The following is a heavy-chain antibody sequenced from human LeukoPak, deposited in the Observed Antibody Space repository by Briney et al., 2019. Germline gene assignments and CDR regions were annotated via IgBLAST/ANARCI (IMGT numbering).Heavy chain of an antibody. Sequence: GGSLRLSCAASGFTFSSYSMNWVRQAPGKGLEWVSSISSSSSYIYYADSVKGRFTISRDNSKDTVYLHMNSLRAEDTAVYYCAKGESVLVPADTYYYYYYMDVWGKGTTVTISS. V-gene: IGHV3-21*06. D-gene: IGHD2-2*01. CDR1: GFTFSSYS. CDR2: ISSSSSYI. CDR3: AKGESVLVPADTYYYYYYMDV. J-gene: IGHJ6*03.